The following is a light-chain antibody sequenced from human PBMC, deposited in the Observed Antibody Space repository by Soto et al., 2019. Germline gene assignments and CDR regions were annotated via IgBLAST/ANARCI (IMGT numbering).Light chain of an antibody. CDR2: DAS. V-gene: IGKV1-33*01. CDR1: QDIRNY. CDR3: QQYVDFPQT. Sequence: DIQMTQSPSSLSASVGDRVTITCQASQDIRNYLNWYQQKPGKAPKLLIYDASYLETGVPSRFSGSGSGTDFTFTIDSLQPEDIATYYGQQYVDFPQTFGQGTKLEIK. J-gene: IGKJ2*01.